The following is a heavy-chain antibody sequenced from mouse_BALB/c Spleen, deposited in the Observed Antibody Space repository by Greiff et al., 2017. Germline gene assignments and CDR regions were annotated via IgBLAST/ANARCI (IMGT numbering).Heavy chain of an antibody. CDR2: IWAGGST. CDR1: GFSLTSYG. CDR3: ARVYGNYGEYYAMDY. D-gene: IGHD2-1*01. J-gene: IGHJ4*01. Sequence: VQLQESGPGLVAPSQSLSITCTVSGFSLTSYGVHWVRQPPGKGLEWLGVIWAGGSTNYNSALMSRLSISKDNSKSQVFLKMNSLQTDDTAMYYCARVYGNYGEYYAMDYWGQGTSVTVSS. V-gene: IGHV2-9*02.